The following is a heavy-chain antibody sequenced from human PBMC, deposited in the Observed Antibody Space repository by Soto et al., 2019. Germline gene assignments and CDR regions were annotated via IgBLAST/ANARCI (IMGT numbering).Heavy chain of an antibody. D-gene: IGHD3-10*01. CDR3: TTEGMGYYYGSGSYYGEY. J-gene: IGHJ4*02. Sequence: GSLRLSCAASGFTFSNAWMSWVRQAPGKGLEWVGRIKSKTDGGTTDYAAPVKGRFTISRDDSKNTLYLQMNSLKTEDTAVYYCTTEGMGYYYGSGSYYGEYWGQGTLVTVSS. CDR2: IKSKTDGGTT. CDR1: GFTFSNAW. V-gene: IGHV3-15*01.